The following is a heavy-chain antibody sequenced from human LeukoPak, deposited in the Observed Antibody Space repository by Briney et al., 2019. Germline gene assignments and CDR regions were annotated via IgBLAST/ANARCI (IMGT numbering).Heavy chain of an antibody. CDR1: GFTFSDYH. J-gene: IGHJ5*02. Sequence: PGGSLRLSCAASGFTFSDYHIHWVRQAPGKGLEWVSYISYSGRAMSYADFVEGRFIIPRDNANNSVYLDMNSLRADDTAFYYCAREDSGTSSFWLDPWGQGTLVTVSS. CDR2: ISYSGRAM. D-gene: IGHD1-1*01. CDR3: AREDSGTSSFWLDP. V-gene: IGHV3-11*01.